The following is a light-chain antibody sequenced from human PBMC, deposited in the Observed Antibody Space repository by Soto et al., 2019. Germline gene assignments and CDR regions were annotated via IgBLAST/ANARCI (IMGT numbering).Light chain of an antibody. CDR1: QSVGRN. CDR2: AAS. CDR3: QEYSKWPLFT. V-gene: IGKV3-15*01. Sequence: EIVVTQSPGILSVSLGDRATLSCRASQSVGRNLAWYQQKPGQAPTLLIYAASTRATGLPARFSGSGSGTDFTLTISSLQSEDFAVYYCQEYSKWPLFTFGPGTRVD. J-gene: IGKJ3*01.